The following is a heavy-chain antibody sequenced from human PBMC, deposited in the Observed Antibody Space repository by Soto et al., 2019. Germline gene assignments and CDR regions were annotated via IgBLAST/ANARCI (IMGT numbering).Heavy chain of an antibody. J-gene: IGHJ4*02. CDR2: ITYNGDT. CDR3: ARAVVTSYGVFDN. D-gene: IGHD3-22*01. Sequence: GASVKVSCKASGYTFTSYGISWVRQAPGQGLEWMGWITYNGDTNYPQKLQGRVTMTTDTSTSTAYMELRSLRSDDTAVYYCARAVVTSYGVFDNWGQGTLVTVSS. CDR1: GYTFTSYG. V-gene: IGHV1-18*01.